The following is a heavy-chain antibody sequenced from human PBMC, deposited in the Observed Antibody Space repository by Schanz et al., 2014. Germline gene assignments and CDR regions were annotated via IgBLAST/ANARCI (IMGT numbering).Heavy chain of an antibody. J-gene: IGHJ4*02. CDR3: AKQHGVIQQVSDY. V-gene: IGHV3-30*18. CDR1: GFTFSNYG. CDR2: ISYDGSDK. Sequence: QVQLVESGGGVVQPGRSLRLSCAASGFTFSNYGLVWVRQAPGKGLEWLAVISYDGSDKFHADSVKGRFTISRDNSENTLYLQMNSLRAEDTAVYYCAKQHGVIQQVSDYWGQGTLVTVSS. D-gene: IGHD3-22*01.